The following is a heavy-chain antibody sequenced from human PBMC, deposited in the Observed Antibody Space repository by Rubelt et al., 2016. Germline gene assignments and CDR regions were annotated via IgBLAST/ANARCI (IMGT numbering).Heavy chain of an antibody. CDR2: INTDGTTI. V-gene: IGHV3-74*01. J-gene: IGHJ6*02. D-gene: IGHD5-12*01. CDR3: ARLFTQRGYSGYDFYYGMDV. Sequence: EVQLVESGGGLVQPGGSLRLSCVASGFTFSSNWMHCVRQAPGNGLVWVSRINTDGTTIAYADAVKGRFTISSDNAQNSLYLQMNSLRAEDTAVYYCARLFTQRGYSGYDFYYGMDVWAKGPRSPSP. CDR1: GFTFSSNW.